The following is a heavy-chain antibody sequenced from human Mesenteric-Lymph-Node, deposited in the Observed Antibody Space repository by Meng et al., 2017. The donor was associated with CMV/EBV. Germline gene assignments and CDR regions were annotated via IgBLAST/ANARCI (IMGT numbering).Heavy chain of an antibody. CDR3: AKSPITMVRGVSGVPDY. V-gene: IGHV3-23*01. CDR1: GFTFSSYT. CDR2: ISGSGGST. J-gene: IGHJ4*02. Sequence: GESLKISCAASGFTFSSYTMDWVRQAPGKGLEWVSAISGSGGSTYYADSVKGRFTISRDNSKNTLYLQMNSLSAEDTAVYYCAKSPITMVRGVSGVPDYWGQGTLVTVSS. D-gene: IGHD3-10*01.